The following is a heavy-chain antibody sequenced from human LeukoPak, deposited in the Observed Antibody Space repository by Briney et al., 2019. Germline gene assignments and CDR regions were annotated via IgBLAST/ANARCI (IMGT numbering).Heavy chain of an antibody. CDR1: GGSISSGGYY. CDR2: IYHSGST. CDR3: ARDILGTHAFDI. V-gene: IGHV4-30-2*01. J-gene: IGHJ3*02. D-gene: IGHD1-14*01. Sequence: KASETLSLTCTVSGGSISSGGYYWSRIRQPPGKGLEWIGYIYHSGSTYYNPSLKSRVTISVDRSKNQFSLKLSSATAADTAVYYCARDILGTHAFDIWGQGTMVTVSS.